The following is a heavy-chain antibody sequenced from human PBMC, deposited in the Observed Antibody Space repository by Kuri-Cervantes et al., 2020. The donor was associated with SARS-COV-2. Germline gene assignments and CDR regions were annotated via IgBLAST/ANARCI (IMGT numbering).Heavy chain of an antibody. J-gene: IGHJ4*02. CDR2: INPDGSYT. CDR1: GFTFSSYW. D-gene: IGHD1-1*01. CDR3: VRDGDHWNFDY. V-gene: IGHV3-74*01. Sequence: GGSLRLSCAASGFTFSSYWMHWVRQAPGKGLVWVSRINPDGSYTNNADSVKGRFTLSRDNAKNMLFLQMNGLRAEDTAVYYCVRDGDHWNFDYWGQGTLVTVSS.